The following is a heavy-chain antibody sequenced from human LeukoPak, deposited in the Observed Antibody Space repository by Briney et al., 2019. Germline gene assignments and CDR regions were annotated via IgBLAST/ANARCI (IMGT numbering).Heavy chain of an antibody. CDR2: ISSGGSTI. Sequence: GGSLRLSCAASGFTFSSYSMNWVRQAPGKGLEWVSYISSGGSTIYYADSVKGRFTISRDNAKNSLYLQMNSLRAEDTAVYYCAGGRYSSSSGDFDYWGQGTLVTVSS. J-gene: IGHJ4*02. D-gene: IGHD6-6*01. V-gene: IGHV3-48*01. CDR1: GFTFSSYS. CDR3: AGGRYSSSSGDFDY.